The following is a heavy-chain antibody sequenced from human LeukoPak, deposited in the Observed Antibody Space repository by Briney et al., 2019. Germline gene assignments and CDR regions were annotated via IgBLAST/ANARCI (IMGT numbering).Heavy chain of an antibody. CDR1: GGSISSGDYY. D-gene: IGHD3-16*01. Sequence: PSQTLSLTCTVSGGSISSGDYYWSWIRQPPGKGLEWIGYIYYSGSTYYNPSLKSRVTISVDTSKNQFSLKLSSVTAADTAVYYCARDYGFYYYYYMDVWGKGTTVTVSS. V-gene: IGHV4-30-4*08. CDR3: ARDYGFYYYYYMDV. CDR2: IYYSGST. J-gene: IGHJ6*03.